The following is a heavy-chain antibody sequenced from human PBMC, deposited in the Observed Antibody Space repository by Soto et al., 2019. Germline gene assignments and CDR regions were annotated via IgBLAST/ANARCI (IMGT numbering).Heavy chain of an antibody. CDR1: GGSVSSGSYY. J-gene: IGHJ4*02. CDR3: ARSRPDTAMVFDY. Sequence: PSETLSLTCTVSGGSVSSGSYYWSWIRQPPGKGLEWIGYIYYSGSTNYNPSLKRRVTISVDTSKNQFSLKLSSVTAADTAVYYCARSRPDTAMVFDYWGQGTLVTVSS. D-gene: IGHD5-18*01. V-gene: IGHV4-61*01. CDR2: IYYSGST.